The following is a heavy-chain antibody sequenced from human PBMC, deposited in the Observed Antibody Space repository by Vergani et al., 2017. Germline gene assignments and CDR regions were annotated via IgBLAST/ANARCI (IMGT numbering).Heavy chain of an antibody. D-gene: IGHD2-15*01. V-gene: IGHV4-39*07. Sequence: QLQLQESGPGLVKPSETLSLTCTVSGGSISSSSYYWGWIRQPPGKGLVWIGSIYYSGSTYYNPSLKSRVTISVDTSKNQFSLKLSSVTAADTAVYYCARDSERRMLLHCFDYWGQGTLVTVSS. CDR2: IYYSGST. J-gene: IGHJ4*02. CDR3: ARDSERRMLLHCFDY. CDR1: GGSISSSSYY.